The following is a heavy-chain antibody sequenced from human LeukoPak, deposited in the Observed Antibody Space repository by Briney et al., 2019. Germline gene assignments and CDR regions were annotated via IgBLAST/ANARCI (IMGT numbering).Heavy chain of an antibody. Sequence: SVKVSCKASGYTFTSDDINWVRQATGQGLEWMGWIIPIFGTANYAQKFQGRVTITADESTSTAYMELSSLRSEDTAVYYCARDNFYYYGSGSYYNVHAVDIWGQGTMVTVSS. D-gene: IGHD3-10*01. CDR3: ARDNFYYYGSGSYYNVHAVDI. V-gene: IGHV1-69*13. CDR1: GYTFTSDD. J-gene: IGHJ3*02. CDR2: IIPIFGTA.